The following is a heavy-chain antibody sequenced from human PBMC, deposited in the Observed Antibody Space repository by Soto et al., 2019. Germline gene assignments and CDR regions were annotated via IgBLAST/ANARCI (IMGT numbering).Heavy chain of an antibody. CDR2: ISGSGGST. Sequence: EVQLLESGGGLVQPGGSLRLSCAASGFTFSSYAMSWVRQAPGKGLEWVSAISGSGGSTYYADSVKGRFTISRDNSKNTLYLQMNSLRAEDTAVYYSAKASDKAMDYYYYGMDVWGQGTTVTVSS. D-gene: IGHD5-18*01. CDR3: AKASDKAMDYYYYGMDV. V-gene: IGHV3-23*01. J-gene: IGHJ6*02. CDR1: GFTFSSYA.